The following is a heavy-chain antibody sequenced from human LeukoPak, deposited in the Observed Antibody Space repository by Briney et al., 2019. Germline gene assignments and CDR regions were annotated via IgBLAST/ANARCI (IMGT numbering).Heavy chain of an antibody. CDR3: AKEPLVGLLCDY. CDR1: GFTFSSYS. D-gene: IGHD2-15*01. Sequence: GSLRLSCAASGFTFSSYSMSWVRQAPGKGLEWVSGISDSGGRICYADSVKGRFTISRDNSKNTLYLQMNSLRAEDTAVYYCAKEPLVGLLCDYWGQGTLVTVSS. V-gene: IGHV3-23*01. CDR2: ISDSGGRI. J-gene: IGHJ4*02.